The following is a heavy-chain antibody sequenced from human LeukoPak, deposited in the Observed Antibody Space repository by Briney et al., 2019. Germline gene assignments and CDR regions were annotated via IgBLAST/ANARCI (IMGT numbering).Heavy chain of an antibody. Sequence: ASVKVSCKASGYTFTSYDINWVRQATGQGLEWMGWMNPSSGNTGYAQKFQGRVTITRNTSISTAYMELSSLRSEDTAVYYCARVPSAAGQSDYYYYYYMDVWGKGTTVTVSS. J-gene: IGHJ6*03. V-gene: IGHV1-8*03. CDR1: GYTFTSYD. D-gene: IGHD6-13*01. CDR2: MNPSSGNT. CDR3: ARVPSAAGQSDYYYYYYMDV.